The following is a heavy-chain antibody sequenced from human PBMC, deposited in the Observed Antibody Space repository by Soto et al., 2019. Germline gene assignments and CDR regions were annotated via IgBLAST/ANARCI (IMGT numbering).Heavy chain of an antibody. CDR1: GFTFSSYS. J-gene: IGHJ6*02. D-gene: IGHD2-15*01. Sequence: SGGSLRLSCAASGFTFSSYSMNWVRQAPGKGLEWVSSISSSSSYIYYADSVKGRFTISRDNAKNSLYLQMDSLRAEDTAVYYCARSHCSGGNCYRHYYYGMDVWGQGTTVTV. CDR3: ARSHCSGGNCYRHYYYGMDV. CDR2: ISSSSSYI. V-gene: IGHV3-21*01.